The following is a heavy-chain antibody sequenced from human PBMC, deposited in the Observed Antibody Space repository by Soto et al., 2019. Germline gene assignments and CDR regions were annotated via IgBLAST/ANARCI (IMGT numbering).Heavy chain of an antibody. D-gene: IGHD6-19*01. CDR1: GFTLNIYG. J-gene: IGHJ5*02. Sequence: EVQLVESGGGLVKPGGSLRLSCAASGFTLNIYGMHWVRQAPGKGLEWVSSISSGSSNTYYADSVRGRFNISRDNAANSMFLQMNSLRAEDTAVYYCARDQGNGLTSRGWLDPWGQGVLVTVSS. CDR3: ARDQGNGLTSRGWLDP. V-gene: IGHV3-21*01. CDR2: ISSGSSNT.